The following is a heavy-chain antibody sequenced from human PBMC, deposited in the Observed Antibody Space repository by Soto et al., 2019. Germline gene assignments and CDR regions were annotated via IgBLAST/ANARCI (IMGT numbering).Heavy chain of an antibody. J-gene: IGHJ3*02. V-gene: IGHV4-4*02. Sequence: QVQLQESGPGLVKPSGTLSLTCAVSGGSISSSQWWTWVRQPPGKGLEWIAETHHSGKTNYNPSLRSRVTISLDTSKNQFSLNLISVTAADTAVYYCARDADFRSGNSKFWAFDIWGQGTMVTVSS. CDR3: ARDADFRSGNSKFWAFDI. CDR2: THHSGKT. CDR1: GGSISSSQW. D-gene: IGHD3-10*01.